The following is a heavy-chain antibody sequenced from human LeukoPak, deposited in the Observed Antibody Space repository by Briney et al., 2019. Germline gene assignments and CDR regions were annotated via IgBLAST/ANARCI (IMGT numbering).Heavy chain of an antibody. D-gene: IGHD3-3*01. V-gene: IGHV1-8*01. CDR1: GYTFTSYD. Sequence: ASVNVSCKASGYTFTSYDINWVRRATGQGLEWMGWMNPNSGNTGYAQKFQGRVTMTRNTSISTAYMELSSLRSEDTAVYYCARGPTYYDFWSGPYYYGMDVWGQGTTVTVSS. CDR2: MNPNSGNT. J-gene: IGHJ6*02. CDR3: ARGPTYYDFWSGPYYYGMDV.